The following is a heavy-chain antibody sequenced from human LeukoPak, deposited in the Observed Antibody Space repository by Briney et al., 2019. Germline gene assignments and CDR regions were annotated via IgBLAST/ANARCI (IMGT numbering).Heavy chain of an antibody. CDR2: ISGSGGST. CDR3: AKDYYRYCSSTSCSTGYYFDY. D-gene: IGHD2-2*01. CDR1: GFTFSSYA. J-gene: IGHJ4*02. V-gene: IGHV3-23*01. Sequence: GGSLRLSRAASGFTFSSYAMSWVRQAPGKGLEWVSAISGSGGSTYYADSVKGRFTISRDNSKNTLYLQMNSLRAEDTAVYYCAKDYYRYCSSTSCSTGYYFDYWGQGTLVTVSS.